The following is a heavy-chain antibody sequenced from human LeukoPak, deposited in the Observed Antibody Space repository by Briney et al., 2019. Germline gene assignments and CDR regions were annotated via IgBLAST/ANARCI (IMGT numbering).Heavy chain of an antibody. CDR2: IKQDGSEK. CDR1: GFTFSSYW. Sequence: GGSLRLSYAASGFTFSSYWMSWVRQAPGKGLEWVANIKQDGSEKCYVDSVKGRFTISRDNAKNSLYLQMYSLRAEDTAVYYCARAPSLSSTSYNDYWGQGTLVTVSS. D-gene: IGHD2-2*01. CDR3: ARAPSLSSTSYNDY. J-gene: IGHJ4*02. V-gene: IGHV3-7*01.